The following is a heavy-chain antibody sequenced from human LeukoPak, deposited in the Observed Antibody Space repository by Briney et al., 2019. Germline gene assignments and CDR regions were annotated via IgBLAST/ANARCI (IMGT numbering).Heavy chain of an antibody. D-gene: IGHD6-6*01. CDR2: IYYSGST. CDR3: ARDLSGKYSSSSTTPIDY. Sequence: PSETLSLTRTVSGGSISSSSYYWGWIRQPPGKGLEWIGSIYYSGSTYYNPSLKSRVTISVDTSKNQFSLKLSSVTAADTAVYYCARDLSGKYSSSSTTPIDYWGQGTLVTVSS. J-gene: IGHJ4*02. CDR1: GGSISSSSYY. V-gene: IGHV4-39*02.